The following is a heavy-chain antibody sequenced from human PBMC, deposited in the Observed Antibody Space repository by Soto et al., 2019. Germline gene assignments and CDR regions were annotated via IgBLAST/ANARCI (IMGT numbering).Heavy chain of an antibody. V-gene: IGHV3-23*01. CDR3: AKHSEYQLLSWFDP. D-gene: IGHD2-2*01. CDR1: GFSFSTYA. CDR2: ISAGGGST. Sequence: EVQLLESGGGLVQPGGSLRLSCAASGFSFSTYAMSWVRQAPGKGLEWVSGISAGGGSTYYADSVRGRFTISRDNSKNTLDLQMSSLRAEDTALYYCAKHSEYQLLSWFDPWGQGTLVTVSS. J-gene: IGHJ5*02.